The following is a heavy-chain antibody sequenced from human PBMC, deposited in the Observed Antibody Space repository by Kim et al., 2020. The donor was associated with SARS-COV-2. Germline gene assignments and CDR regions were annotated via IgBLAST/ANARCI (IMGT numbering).Heavy chain of an antibody. CDR1: GGTFSSYA. CDR3: ASSPGYGGNRDDAFDI. V-gene: IGHV1-69*13. D-gene: IGHD4-17*01. Sequence: SVKVSCKASGGTFSSYAISWVRQAPGQGLEWMGGIIPIFGTANYAQKFQGRVTITADESTSTAYMELSSLRSEDTAVYYCASSPGYGGNRDDAFDIWGQGTMVTVSS. CDR2: IIPIFGTA. J-gene: IGHJ3*02.